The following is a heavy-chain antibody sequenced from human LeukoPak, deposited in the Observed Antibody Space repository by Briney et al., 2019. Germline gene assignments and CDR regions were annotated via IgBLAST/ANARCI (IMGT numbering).Heavy chain of an antibody. J-gene: IGHJ5*02. CDR2: INPDGSTT. CDR3: SWDWFDP. CDR1: GFTFSRYW. V-gene: IGHV3-74*01. Sequence: PGESLRLSCAASGFTFSRYWIHWVRQAPGKGLEWVSRINPDGSTTTYADSVRGRFTISRDNADNTVYLQMNSLRAEDTAVYCGSWDWFDPWGQGTLVTVSS. D-gene: IGHD3-10*01.